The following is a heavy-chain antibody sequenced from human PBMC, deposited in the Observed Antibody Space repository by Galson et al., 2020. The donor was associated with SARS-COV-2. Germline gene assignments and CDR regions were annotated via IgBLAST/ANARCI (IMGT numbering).Heavy chain of an antibody. CDR1: GFTFSSYA. D-gene: IGHD3-10*01. J-gene: IGHJ4*02. Sequence: GGSLRLSCAASGFTFSSYAMHWVRQAPGKGLEWVAVISYDGSNKYYADSVKGRFTISRDNSKNTLYLQMNSRRAEDTAVYYCARDSGEGSGSYYPLDYWGQGTLVTVSS. V-gene: IGHV3-30-3*01. CDR3: ARDSGEGSGSYYPLDY. CDR2: ISYDGSNK.